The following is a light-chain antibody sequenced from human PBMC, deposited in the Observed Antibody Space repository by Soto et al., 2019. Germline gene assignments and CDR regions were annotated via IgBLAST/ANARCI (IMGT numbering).Light chain of an antibody. CDR1: QSVSSN. CDR2: SAS. CDR3: RQYNNWPPLT. Sequence: EIVMTQSPLTLSVSPGERATLSCRASQSVSSNLAWYQQKPGQAPRLLIYSASTRATDIPARFSGSGSGTEFTLTISSLQSEDFAVYYCRQYNNWPPLTFGGGTKVEIK. V-gene: IGKV3-15*01. J-gene: IGKJ4*01.